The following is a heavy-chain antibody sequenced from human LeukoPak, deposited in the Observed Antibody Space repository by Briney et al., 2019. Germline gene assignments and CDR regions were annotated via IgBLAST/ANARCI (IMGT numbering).Heavy chain of an antibody. Sequence: PGGSLRLSCAASGLTFSSYWMTWVRQAPGKGLEWVATIEYDGSETYHVDSVRGRFSISRDNAKNSLYLQMNSLRAEDTAVYYCARDSTLSNYWGQGTLVTVSS. J-gene: IGHJ4*02. CDR1: GLTFSSYW. CDR2: IEYDGSET. V-gene: IGHV3-7*04. CDR3: ARDSTLSNY. D-gene: IGHD3-16*01.